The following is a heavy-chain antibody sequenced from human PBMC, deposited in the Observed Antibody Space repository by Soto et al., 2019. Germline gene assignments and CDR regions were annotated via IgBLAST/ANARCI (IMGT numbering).Heavy chain of an antibody. CDR1: GGTFSSYA. CDR3: ARAKVYCSGGSCLLYYFDY. J-gene: IGHJ4*02. V-gene: IGHV1-69*13. Sequence: RASVKVSCKASGGTFSSYAISWVRQAPGQELEWMGGIIPIFGTANYAQKSQGRVTITADESTSTAYMELSSLRSEDTAVYYCARAKVYCSGGSCLLYYFDYWGQGTLVTVSS. CDR2: IIPIFGTA. D-gene: IGHD2-15*01.